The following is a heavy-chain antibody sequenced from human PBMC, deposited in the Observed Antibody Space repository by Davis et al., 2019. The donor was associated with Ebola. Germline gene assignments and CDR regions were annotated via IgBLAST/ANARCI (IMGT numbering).Heavy chain of an antibody. D-gene: IGHD1-26*01. CDR1: GYSFSSYY. Sequence: SVKVSCKTSGYSFSSYYIHWVRQAPGQGLEWMGWVIPVFGTTNYAQKFQGRVTLTADESTSTAYMELTNLRSDDTAVYYCAREVGETKLDQWGQGTLVTVSS. CDR2: VIPVFGTT. V-gene: IGHV1-69*13. J-gene: IGHJ4*02. CDR3: AREVGETKLDQ.